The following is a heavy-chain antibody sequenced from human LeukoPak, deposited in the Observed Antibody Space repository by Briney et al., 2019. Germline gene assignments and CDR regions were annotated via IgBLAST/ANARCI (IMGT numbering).Heavy chain of an antibody. CDR3: AKDRLGALYYYDSSGYYRFDY. CDR1: GFTFSSYG. Sequence: GRSLRLSCAASGFTFSSYGIHWVRQAPGKGLEWVAVISYDGSKKYYADSVKGRFTISRDNSKNTLYLQMNSLRAEDTAVYYRAKDRLGALYYYDSSGYYRFDYWGQGTLVTVSS. D-gene: IGHD3-22*01. J-gene: IGHJ4*02. V-gene: IGHV3-30*18. CDR2: ISYDGSKK.